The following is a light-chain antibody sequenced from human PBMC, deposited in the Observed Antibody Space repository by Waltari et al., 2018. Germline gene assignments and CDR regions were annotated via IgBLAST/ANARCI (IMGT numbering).Light chain of an antibody. J-gene: IGKJ4*01. CDR2: AAS. Sequence: DIQMTQSPSSVSASVGARVTITCRASQGISSRLAWYQQKPGKAPNLLIYAASSLQSGVPSRFSGSGSGTDFTLSISSLQPEDFATYYCQQADSFPLTFGGGTKVEIK. V-gene: IGKV1-12*01. CDR1: QGISSR. CDR3: QQADSFPLT.